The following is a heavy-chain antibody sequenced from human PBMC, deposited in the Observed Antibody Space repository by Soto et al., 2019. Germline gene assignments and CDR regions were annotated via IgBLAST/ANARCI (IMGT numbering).Heavy chain of an antibody. CDR1: GLNISSYS. CDR2: ISSSSSTI. V-gene: IGHV3-48*01. J-gene: IGHJ4*02. CDR3: ARDSTYDSSGFVCAY. D-gene: IGHD3-22*01. Sequence: GGPMRLSYAASGLNISSYSMNRISKEKRKGLEWVSYISSSSSTIYYADSVKGRFTISRDNAKNSLYLQMNSLRAEDTAVYYCARDSTYDSSGFVCAYLGQGTLVTVSS.